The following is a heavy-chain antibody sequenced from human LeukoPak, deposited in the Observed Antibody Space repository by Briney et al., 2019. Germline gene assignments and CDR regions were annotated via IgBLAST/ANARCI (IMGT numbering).Heavy chain of an antibody. Sequence: SETLSLTCTVSGGSISGYYWSWIRQPPGKGLEWIGYIYYSGSTYYNPSLKSRVTISVDTSKNQFSLKLSSVTAADTAVYYCARSGATGYAFDIWGQGTMVTVSS. CDR3: ARSGATGYAFDI. CDR1: GGSISGYY. J-gene: IGHJ3*02. V-gene: IGHV4-30-4*01. CDR2: IYYSGST. D-gene: IGHD1-26*01.